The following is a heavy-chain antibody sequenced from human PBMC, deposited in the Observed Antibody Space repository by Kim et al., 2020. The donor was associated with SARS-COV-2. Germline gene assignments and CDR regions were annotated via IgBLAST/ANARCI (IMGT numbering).Heavy chain of an antibody. J-gene: IGHJ6*02. CDR1: GGSISSGDYY. V-gene: IGHV4-30-4*02. D-gene: IGHD3-16*02. Sequence: SETLSLTCTVSGGSISSGDYYWSWIRQPPGKGLEWIGYIYYSGSTSYNPSLKSRVTISVDTSKNQFSLTLSSVTAADTAVYYCARDRYSVYYYYGMDVWGQGTTVTVSS. CDR2: IYYSGST. CDR3: ARDRYSVYYYYGMDV.